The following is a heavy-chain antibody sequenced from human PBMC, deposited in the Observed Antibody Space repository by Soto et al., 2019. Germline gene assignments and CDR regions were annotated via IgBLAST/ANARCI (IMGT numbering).Heavy chain of an antibody. CDR3: AKDLRYNWNDAFDY. Sequence: GGSLRLSCAASGFTFSNYAMTWVRQAPGKGLEWVSAISGSGGSTYYADSVKGRFTISRDNSKNTLYLQINSPRAEDTAVYYCAKDLRYNWNDAFDYWGQGTLVTVSS. D-gene: IGHD1-20*01. CDR2: ISGSGGST. CDR1: GFTFSNYA. V-gene: IGHV3-23*01. J-gene: IGHJ4*02.